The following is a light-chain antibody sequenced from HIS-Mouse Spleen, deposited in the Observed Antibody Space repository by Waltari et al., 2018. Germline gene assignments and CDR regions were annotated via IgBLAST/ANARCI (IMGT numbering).Light chain of an antibody. J-gene: IGKJ5*01. CDR1: QGSSNY. V-gene: IGKV1-27*01. CDR2: AAS. CDR3: QKYNSAPLIT. Sequence: DIQMTQSPSSLSASVGDRVTIPCRASQGSSNYLAWYQQKPGKVPKLLIYAASTLQSGVPSRFSGSGSGTDFTLTISSLQPEDVATYYCQKYNSAPLITFGQGTRLEIK.